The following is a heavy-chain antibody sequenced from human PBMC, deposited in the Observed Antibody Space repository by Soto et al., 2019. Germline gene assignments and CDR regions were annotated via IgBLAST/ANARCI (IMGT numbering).Heavy chain of an antibody. V-gene: IGHV1-46*01. J-gene: IGHJ3*02. CDR3: ARDQNRLRYFDWLRSDAFDI. Sequence: ASVKVYCKASGYTFTSYYIHWVRQAPGQGLEWMGIINPSGGSTSYAQKFQGRVTMTRDTSTSTVYMELSSLRSEDTAVYYCARDQNRLRYFDWLRSDAFDIWGQGTMVNVSS. CDR1: GYTFTSYY. CDR2: INPSGGST. D-gene: IGHD3-9*01.